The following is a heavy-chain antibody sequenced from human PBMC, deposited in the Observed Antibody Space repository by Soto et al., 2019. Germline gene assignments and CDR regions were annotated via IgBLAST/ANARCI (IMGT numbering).Heavy chain of an antibody. CDR2: ISSGSSTI. D-gene: IGHD6-13*01. Sequence: GGSLRLSCAASGFNFGPFWMHWVRKAPGKGPVWVSYISSGSSTIYYADSVKGRFTISRDNAKSSLYLQMNSLRAGDTAVYYCARVRYSSTFTPDYWGQGTLVTVSS. J-gene: IGHJ4*02. CDR1: GFNFGPFW. CDR3: ARVRYSSTFTPDY. V-gene: IGHV3-48*01.